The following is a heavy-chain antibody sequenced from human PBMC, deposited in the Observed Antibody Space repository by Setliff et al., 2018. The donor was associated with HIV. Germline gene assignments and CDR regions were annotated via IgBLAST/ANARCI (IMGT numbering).Heavy chain of an antibody. D-gene: IGHD5-12*01. CDR1: GGSLSGYY. Sequence: PSETLSLTCAVYGGSLSGYYWSWIRQPPGKGLEWIGEINHSGSTNYNPSLKSRVTISVDTSKNQFSLKLGSVTAADTAVYYCARRGWNGYKAFDYWGQGTLVTVSS. J-gene: IGHJ4*02. V-gene: IGHV4-34*01. CDR3: ARRGWNGYKAFDY. CDR2: INHSGST.